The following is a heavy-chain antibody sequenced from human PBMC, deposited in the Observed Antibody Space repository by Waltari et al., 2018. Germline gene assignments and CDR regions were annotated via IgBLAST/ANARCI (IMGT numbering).Heavy chain of an antibody. Sequence: QVQLVQSGAEVKKPGSSVKVSCKASGGTFSSYAISWVRQAPGQGLEWMGGIIPILVIANYAQKFQCRVTITADESTSTAYMELSSPRSEDTAVYYCASPAIAYCGGDCNFDYWGQGTLVTVSS. CDR3: ASPAIAYCGGDCNFDY. CDR2: IIPILVIA. D-gene: IGHD2-21*01. CDR1: GGTFSSYA. J-gene: IGHJ4*02. V-gene: IGHV1-69*04.